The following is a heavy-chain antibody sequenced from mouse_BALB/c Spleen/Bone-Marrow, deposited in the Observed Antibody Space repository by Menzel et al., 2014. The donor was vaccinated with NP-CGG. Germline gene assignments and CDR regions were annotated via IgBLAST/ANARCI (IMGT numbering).Heavy chain of an antibody. V-gene: IGHV14-1*02. CDR1: GSNIKDYY. Sequence: DVKLVESGAELVRPGALVKLSCKASGSNIKDYYMHWVKQRPEQGLEWIGWIDPENGNTIYDPKFQGKASITADTSSNTAYLQLSSLTSEDTAVYYCVAYYRYEYYFDYWGQGTTLTVSS. CDR3: VAYYRYEYYFDY. D-gene: IGHD2-14*01. CDR2: IDPENGNT. J-gene: IGHJ2*01.